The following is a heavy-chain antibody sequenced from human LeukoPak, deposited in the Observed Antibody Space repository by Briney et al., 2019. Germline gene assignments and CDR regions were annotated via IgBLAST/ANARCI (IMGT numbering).Heavy chain of an antibody. CDR1: GFTFGSYG. CDR2: IWYDGSNK. CDR3: ARARHGILTGYYLDY. Sequence: PGGSLRLSCAASGFTFGSYGMHWVRQAPGKGLEWLTVIWYDGSNKYYADSVKGRFTISRDNSKDTLYLQMNSLRAEDTAVYYCARARHGILTGYYLDYWGQGTLVTVSS. D-gene: IGHD3-9*01. J-gene: IGHJ4*02. V-gene: IGHV3-33*01.